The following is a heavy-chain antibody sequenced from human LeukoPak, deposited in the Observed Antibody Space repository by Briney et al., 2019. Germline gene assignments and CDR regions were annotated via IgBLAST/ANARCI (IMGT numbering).Heavy chain of an antibody. CDR3: ASLDSSGYSDFDY. J-gene: IGHJ4*02. V-gene: IGHV4-34*01. D-gene: IGHD3-22*01. CDR1: GGSFSGYY. CDR2: INHSGST. Sequence: PSETLSLTCAVYGGSFSGYYWSWIRQPPGKGLEWIGEINHSGSTNYNPSLKSRVTTSVDTSKNQFSLKLSSVTAADTAVYYCASLDSSGYSDFDYWGQGTLVTVSS.